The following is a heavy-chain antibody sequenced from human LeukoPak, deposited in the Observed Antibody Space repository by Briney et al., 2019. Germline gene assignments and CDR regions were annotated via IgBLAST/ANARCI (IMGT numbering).Heavy chain of an antibody. D-gene: IGHD2-15*01. CDR1: GYTFTSYY. CDR2: INPSGGST. J-gene: IGHJ6*02. CDR3: ARDLGCSGGSCYYGMDV. Sequence: GASVKVSCKASGYTFTSYYMHWVRQAPGQGLEWMGIINPSGGSTSYAQKFQGRVTMTRDTSTSTVYMELSSLRSEDTAVYYCARDLGCSGGSCYYGMDVWGQGTTVTVSS. V-gene: IGHV1-46*01.